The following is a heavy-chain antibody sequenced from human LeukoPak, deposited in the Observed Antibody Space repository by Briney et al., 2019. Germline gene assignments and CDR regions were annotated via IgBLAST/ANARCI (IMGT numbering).Heavy chain of an antibody. D-gene: IGHD5-12*01. CDR1: GFTFSSYS. V-gene: IGHV3-21*01. Sequence: GGSLRLSCAASGFTFSSYSMNWVRQAPGKGLEWVSSISSSSSYIYYADSVKGRFTISRDNAKNTLYLQMNSLRAEDTAVYYCARDSGHSGYDLDYWGQGTLVTVSS. CDR2: ISSSSSYI. J-gene: IGHJ4*02. CDR3: ARDSGHSGYDLDY.